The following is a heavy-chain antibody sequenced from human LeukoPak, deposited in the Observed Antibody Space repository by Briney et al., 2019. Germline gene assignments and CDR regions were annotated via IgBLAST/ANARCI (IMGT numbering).Heavy chain of an antibody. CDR3: ATITYFDYIWGRFVP. V-gene: IGHV3-23*01. J-gene: IGHJ5*02. CDR2: LSGGAEYT. CDR1: GFTFSSYA. Sequence: PGGSLRLSCAASGFTFSSYAMSWVRQAPGKGLEWVSALSGGAEYTYSADSVKGRFTISRDNSKNMLYLQMNSLRVEDTAVYYCATITYFDYIWGRFVPWGQGTLVTVSS. D-gene: IGHD3-16*01.